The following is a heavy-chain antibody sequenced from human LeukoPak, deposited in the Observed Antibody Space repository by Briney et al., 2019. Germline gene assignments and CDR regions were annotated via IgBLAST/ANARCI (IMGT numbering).Heavy chain of an antibody. D-gene: IGHD3-22*01. CDR3: GKGINYYDNSGYFKH. CDR1: GFTFSSYS. Sequence: GGSLRLSCAASGFTFSSYSMNWVRQAPGKGLEWVSYISSSGSPIYYADSVKGRFTISRDNAKNSLYLQMNSLRAEDTAIYYCGKGINYYDNSGYFKHWGQGTLVTVSS. J-gene: IGHJ4*02. CDR2: ISSSGSPI. V-gene: IGHV3-48*04.